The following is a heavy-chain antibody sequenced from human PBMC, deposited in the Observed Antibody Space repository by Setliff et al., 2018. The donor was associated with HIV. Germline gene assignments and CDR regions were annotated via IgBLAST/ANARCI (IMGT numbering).Heavy chain of an antibody. J-gene: IGHJ4*02. D-gene: IGHD3-22*01. V-gene: IGHV3-43*01. Sequence: PGGSLRLSCAASGFTFDDYTMHWVRQAPGKGLEWVSLITWDGGSTYYADSVKGRFTISRDNSKNSLYLQMNSLRTEDTALYYCAKSSSGYYFMDYWGQGTLGTVS. CDR1: GFTFDDYT. CDR2: ITWDGGST. CDR3: AKSSSGYYFMDY.